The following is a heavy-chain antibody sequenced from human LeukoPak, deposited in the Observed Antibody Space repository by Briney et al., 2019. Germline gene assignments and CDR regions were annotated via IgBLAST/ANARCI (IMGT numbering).Heavy chain of an antibody. D-gene: IGHD6-6*01. CDR1: GGSFSGYY. CDR3: ASPDSSSSFGFDY. CDR2: INHSGST. J-gene: IGHJ4*02. V-gene: IGHV4-34*01. Sequence: SETLSLTCAVYGGSFSGYYWSWIRQPPGKGLEWIGEINHSGSTNYNPSLKSRVTISVDTSKNQFSLKLSSVTAADTAAYYCASPDSSSSFGFDYWGQGTLVTVSS.